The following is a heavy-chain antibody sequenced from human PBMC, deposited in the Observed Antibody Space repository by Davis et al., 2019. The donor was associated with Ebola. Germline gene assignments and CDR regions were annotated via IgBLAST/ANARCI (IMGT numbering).Heavy chain of an antibody. Sequence: MPSETLSLTCAVYGGSFSGYYWSWIRQPPGKGLEWIGEINHSGSTNYNPSLKSRVTISVDTSKNQFSLQVNSVTPEDTAVYYCASGYYDGRGYSSPAHFAYWGHGSLVTVSS. J-gene: IGHJ4*01. CDR1: GGSFSGYY. V-gene: IGHV4-34*01. CDR2: INHSGST. CDR3: ASGYYDGRGYSSPAHFAY. D-gene: IGHD3-22*01.